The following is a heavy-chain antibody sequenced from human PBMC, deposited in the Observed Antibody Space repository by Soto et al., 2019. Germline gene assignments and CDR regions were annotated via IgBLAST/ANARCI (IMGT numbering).Heavy chain of an antibody. V-gene: IGHV1-69*02. CDR3: ARGPPGYYGRFDY. CDR1: GGTFSSYT. CDR2: IIPILGIA. D-gene: IGHD3-9*01. Sequence: SVKVSCKASGGTFSSYTISWVRQAPGQGLEWMGRIIPILGIANYAQKFQGRVTITADKSTSTAYMELSSLRSEDTAVYYCARGPPGYYGRFDYWGKGTLVTVAS. J-gene: IGHJ4*02.